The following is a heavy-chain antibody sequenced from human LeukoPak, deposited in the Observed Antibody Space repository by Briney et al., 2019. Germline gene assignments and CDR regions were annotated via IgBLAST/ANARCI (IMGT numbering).Heavy chain of an antibody. J-gene: IGHJ6*02. Sequence: GASLRLSCTASGFTFNSYWMSWVRQAPGKGLEWVANINQDGSEKYYVDSVKGRFTVSRGNGKNSLYLQMNSLRAEDTAVYYCAREGITVALNYYGMDVWGQGTTVTVS. D-gene: IGHD6-19*01. CDR3: AREGITVALNYYGMDV. CDR1: GFTFNSYW. V-gene: IGHV3-7*01. CDR2: INQDGSEK.